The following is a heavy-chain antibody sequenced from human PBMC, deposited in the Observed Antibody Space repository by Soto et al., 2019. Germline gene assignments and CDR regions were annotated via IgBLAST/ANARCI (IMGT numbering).Heavy chain of an antibody. CDR2: IKGKTDGGTT. CDR1: GFTFSNTW. J-gene: IGHJ4*02. Sequence: LRLSCAASGFTFSNTWMNWVRQAPGKGLEWVGRIKGKTDGGTTDYAAPVKGRFIISRDDSKNTVYLQMNSLKTEDTAVYYCTTGGYSSNWGQGTLVTVSS. D-gene: IGHD6-19*01. V-gene: IGHV3-15*01. CDR3: TTGGYSSN.